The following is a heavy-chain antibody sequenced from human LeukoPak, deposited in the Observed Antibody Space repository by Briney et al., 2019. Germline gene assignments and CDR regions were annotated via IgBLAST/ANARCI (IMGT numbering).Heavy chain of an antibody. D-gene: IGHD5-24*01. J-gene: IGHJ5*02. V-gene: IGHV1-69*04. CDR2: IIPILGIA. CDR1: GGTFSSYA. CDR3: ARDIRDGYNPFDP. Sequence: SVKVSCKASGGTFSSYAISWVRQAPGQGLEWMGRIIPILGIANYAQKFQGRVTITADKSTSTAYMELSSLRSEDAAVYYCARDIRDGYNPFDPWGQGTLVTVSS.